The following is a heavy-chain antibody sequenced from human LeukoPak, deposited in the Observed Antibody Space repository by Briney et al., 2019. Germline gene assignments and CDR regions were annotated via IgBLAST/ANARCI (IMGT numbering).Heavy chain of an antibody. Sequence: PSETLSLTCTVSGGSISSSSYYWGWIRQPPGKGLEWIGSIYYSGSTHYNPSLKSRVTISVDTSKNQFSLKLSSVTAADTAVYYCAREGGYSSGLQYDYWGQGTLVTVSS. CDR1: GGSISSSSYY. V-gene: IGHV4-39*07. CDR3: AREGGYSSGLQYDY. J-gene: IGHJ4*02. D-gene: IGHD6-19*01. CDR2: IYYSGST.